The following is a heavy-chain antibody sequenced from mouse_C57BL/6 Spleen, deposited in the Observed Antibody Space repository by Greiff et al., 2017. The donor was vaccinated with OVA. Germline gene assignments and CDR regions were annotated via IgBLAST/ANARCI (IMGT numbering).Heavy chain of an antibody. J-gene: IGHJ4*01. D-gene: IGHD3-2*02. CDR3: ARRGAQVYAMDY. Sequence: QVQLKESGAELVKPGASVKISCKASGYAFSSYWMNWVQQRPGKGLEWIGQIYPGDGDTNYNGKFKGKATLTADKSSSTAYMQLSSLTSEDSAVYFCARRGAQVYAMDYWGQGTSVTVSS. CDR2: IYPGDGDT. CDR1: GYAFSSYW. V-gene: IGHV1-80*01.